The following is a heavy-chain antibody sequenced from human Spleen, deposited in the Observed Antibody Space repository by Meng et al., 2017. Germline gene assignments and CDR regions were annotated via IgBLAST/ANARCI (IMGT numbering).Heavy chain of an antibody. D-gene: IGHD1-26*01. CDR2: IYYSGRT. CDR3: ARGEGIRASF. CDR1: GYSINIGFF. V-gene: IGHV4-38-2*02. Sequence: GSLRLSCTVSGYSINIGFFWGWIRQSPEKGLEWIGYIYYSGRTNYNPSLNNPSLKSRVTISVDTSKNQFSLKLSSVTAADTAVYYCARGEGIRASFWGQGTLVTVSS. J-gene: IGHJ4*02.